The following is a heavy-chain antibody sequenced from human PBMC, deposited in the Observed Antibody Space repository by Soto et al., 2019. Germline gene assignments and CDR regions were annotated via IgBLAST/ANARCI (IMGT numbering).Heavy chain of an antibody. CDR1: GFTFDNYA. V-gene: IGHV3-48*02. CDR3: ARDYTGTFGEFDYGMDV. D-gene: IGHD3-10*01. Sequence: GGSLRLSCSASGFTFDNYAMSWVRQAPGKGLEWVSYISSSSSTIYYADSVKGRFTISRDNAKNSLYLQMNSLRDEDTAVYYCARDYTGTFGEFDYGMDVWGQGTTVTVSS. J-gene: IGHJ6*02. CDR2: ISSSSSTI.